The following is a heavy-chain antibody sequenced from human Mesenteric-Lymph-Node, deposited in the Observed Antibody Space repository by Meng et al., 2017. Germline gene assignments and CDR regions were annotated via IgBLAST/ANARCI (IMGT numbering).Heavy chain of an antibody. D-gene: IGHD3-22*01. CDR2: VYWNGGST. V-gene: IGHV3-20*04. Sequence: GGSLRLSCKASGFTFDDYGMSWVRQVPGKGLEWVSNVYWNGGSTSYADSVNGRFTISRDNAKNSLYLQMSSLRAEDTALYYCARTNYDSTGYHDYWGQGTLVTVSS. J-gene: IGHJ4*02. CDR1: GFTFDDYG. CDR3: ARTNYDSTGYHDY.